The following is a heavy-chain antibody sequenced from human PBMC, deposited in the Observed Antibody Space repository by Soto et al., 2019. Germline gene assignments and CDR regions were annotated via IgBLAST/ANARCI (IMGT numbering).Heavy chain of an antibody. V-gene: IGHV4-39*01. Sequence: QLQESGPGLLKPSETLSITCTVSGGSISSPSYNWGWVRQAPGKGPEWIGTIFYGGSTHYNPSLKSRLAISVDTSKSQVSLNLTSVTAADTAVYYCTTVASTHFDSWGQGAQVTVSS. J-gene: IGHJ4*02. D-gene: IGHD4-17*01. CDR2: IFYGGST. CDR1: GGSISSPSYN. CDR3: TTVASTHFDS.